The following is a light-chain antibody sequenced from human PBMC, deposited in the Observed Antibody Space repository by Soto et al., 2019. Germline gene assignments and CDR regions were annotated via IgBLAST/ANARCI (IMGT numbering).Light chain of an antibody. Sequence: DIQMTQSPSSLSASVGGRVTITCRASQGTRTYLAWYQQKPGKHPKLLIYAASTLQSGVPSPFSGSGSGTDFTLTISSLQPEDVATYYCQKYNSAPPTCGGGTKVVIK. CDR2: AAS. V-gene: IGKV1-27*01. CDR3: QKYNSAPPT. J-gene: IGKJ4*01. CDR1: QGTRTY.